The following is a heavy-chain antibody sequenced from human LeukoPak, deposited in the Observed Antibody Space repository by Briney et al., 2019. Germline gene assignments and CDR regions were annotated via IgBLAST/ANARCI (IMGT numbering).Heavy chain of an antibody. D-gene: IGHD3-10*01. J-gene: IGHJ6*02. Sequence: PGGSLRLSCAASGFTFSSYAISWVRQAPGKGLEWVSAISGSGGSTYYADSVKGRFTISRDNSKNTLYLQMNSLRAEDTAVYYCAKGKTQYYYYGMDVWGQGTTVTVSS. CDR3: AKGKTQYYYYGMDV. CDR1: GFTFSSYA. V-gene: IGHV3-23*01. CDR2: ISGSGGST.